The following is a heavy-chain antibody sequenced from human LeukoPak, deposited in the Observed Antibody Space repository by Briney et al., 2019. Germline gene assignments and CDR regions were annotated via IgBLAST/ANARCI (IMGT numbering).Heavy chain of an antibody. CDR3: ARHVWLQPFDY. J-gene: IGHJ4*02. V-gene: IGHV4-59*08. Sequence: SETLSLTCSVSGGSMNSYYWSWIRQSPRKGLEWIGYIYYSGSTNYNPSLKSRVTISVDTSKNQFSLKLSSVTAADTAVYYCARHVWLQPFDYWGQGTLVTVSS. D-gene: IGHD3-9*01. CDR1: GGSMNSYY. CDR2: IYYSGST.